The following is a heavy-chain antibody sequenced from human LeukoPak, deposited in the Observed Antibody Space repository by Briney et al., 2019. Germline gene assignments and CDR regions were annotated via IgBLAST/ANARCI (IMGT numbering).Heavy chain of an antibody. Sequence: GGSLRLSCAASGFPFDEHAMHWVRQAPGKGLEWVSGISYSSETIGYVDSVKGRFTISRDNAKNSLYLQMNSLRAEDTAVFYCARVIYYYYYMDVWGKGTTVTVSS. V-gene: IGHV3-9*01. CDR3: ARVIYYYYYMDV. CDR2: ISYSSETI. J-gene: IGHJ6*03. D-gene: IGHD2-21*01. CDR1: GFPFDEHA.